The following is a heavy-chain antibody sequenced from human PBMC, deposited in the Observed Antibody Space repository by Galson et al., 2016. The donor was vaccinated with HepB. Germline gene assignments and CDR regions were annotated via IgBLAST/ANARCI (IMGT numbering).Heavy chain of an antibody. J-gene: IGHJ4*02. CDR3: ATNPRDAFWSGYPEF. D-gene: IGHD3-3*01. CDR2: FDPEYGET. V-gene: IGHV1-24*01. CDR1: GFTLNELS. Sequence: SVKVSCKVSGFTLNELSMYWVRQAPGKGLEWMGGFDPEYGETIYAQKFQGRVTMTEDTSTDTAYMDLTSLRSDDTAVYYCATNPRDAFWSGYPEFWGQGTLVTVSS.